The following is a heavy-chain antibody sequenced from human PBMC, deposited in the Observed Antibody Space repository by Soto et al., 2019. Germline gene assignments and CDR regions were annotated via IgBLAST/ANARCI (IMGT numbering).Heavy chain of an antibody. V-gene: IGHV1-18*01. CDR3: SRDGRVYASAFDI. CDR1: GYTFTSYG. D-gene: IGHD2-8*01. Sequence: QLQLVPSGAEVKKPGASVKVSCKASGYTFTSYGISWVRQAPGQGLEWMGWTSAYTGNTNSAQKLQGRGTXTXDXXTSTAYMELRSLRSDDTAVYYCSRDGRVYASAFDIWCQGAMVTVSS. J-gene: IGHJ3*02. CDR2: TSAYTGNT.